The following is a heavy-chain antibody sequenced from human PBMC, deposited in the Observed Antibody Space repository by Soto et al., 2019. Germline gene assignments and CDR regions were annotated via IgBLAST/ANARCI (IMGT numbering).Heavy chain of an antibody. D-gene: IGHD1-1*01. CDR2: INSDGSST. CDR3: ARDGQLERRYLYAFDI. V-gene: IGHV3-74*01. CDR1: GFTFSSYW. Sequence: GGSLRLSCAASGFTFSSYWMHWVRQAPGKGLVWVSRINSDGSSTSYADSVKGRFTISRDNATNTLYLQMNSLRAEDTAVYYCARDGQLERRYLYAFDIWGQGTMVTVSS. J-gene: IGHJ3*02.